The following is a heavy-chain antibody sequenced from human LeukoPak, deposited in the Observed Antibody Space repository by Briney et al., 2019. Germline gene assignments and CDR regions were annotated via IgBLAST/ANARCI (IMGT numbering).Heavy chain of an antibody. CDR2: IGTAGDT. D-gene: IGHD6-19*01. Sequence: GGSLRLSCAASGFTFSSYDMHWVRQATGKGLEWISAIGTAGDTYYPGSVKGRFTISGENAKNSLYLQMNSLRAGDTAVYYCARAKRGYSSGWYEGMDVWGQGTTVTVSS. CDR1: GFTFSSYD. CDR3: ARAKRGYSSGWYEGMDV. V-gene: IGHV3-13*01. J-gene: IGHJ6*02.